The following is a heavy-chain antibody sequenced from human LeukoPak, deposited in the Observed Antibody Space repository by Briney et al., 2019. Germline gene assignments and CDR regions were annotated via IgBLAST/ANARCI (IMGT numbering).Heavy chain of an antibody. V-gene: IGHV5-51*01. J-gene: IGHJ6*02. CDR1: GDSFTSYW. CDR3: PRHVRGDGYNRYYHYGMDV. Sequence: GESLKISCKGSGDSFTSYWIGWVSQMPGEGLEGMGIIYPGDSYTRYSPSFQGQVTISADKSIGTAYLQWNSLKASDPAMYYCPRHVRGDGYNRYYHYGMDVWGQGTTVTVSS. CDR2: IYPGDSYT. D-gene: IGHD5-24*01.